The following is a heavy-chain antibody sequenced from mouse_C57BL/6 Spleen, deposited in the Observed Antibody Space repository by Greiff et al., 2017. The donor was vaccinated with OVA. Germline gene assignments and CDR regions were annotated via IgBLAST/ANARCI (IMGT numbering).Heavy chain of an antibody. CDR3: AREEGYGGLRRFAY. D-gene: IGHD1-1*02. J-gene: IGHJ3*01. CDR2: IYPGSGST. CDR1: GYTFTSYW. V-gene: IGHV1-55*01. Sequence: VQLQQPGAELVKPGASVKMSCKASGYTFTSYWITWVKQRPGQGLEWIGDIYPGSGSTNYNEKFKSKATLTVDTSSSTAYMQLSSLTSEDSAVYYCAREEGYGGLRRFAYWGQGTLVTVSA.